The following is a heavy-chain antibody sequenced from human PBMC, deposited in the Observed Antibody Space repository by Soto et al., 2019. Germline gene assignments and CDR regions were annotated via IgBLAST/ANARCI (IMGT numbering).Heavy chain of an antibody. D-gene: IGHD2-8*01. Sequence: SETLSLTCTVSGGSISSYYWSWIRQPAGKGLEWIGRIYTSGSTNYNPSLKSRVTMSVDTSKNQFSLKLSSVAAADTAVYYCARADRTNGVCYDFDYWGQGTLVTVSS. CDR2: IYTSGST. V-gene: IGHV4-4*07. CDR1: GGSISSYY. CDR3: ARADRTNGVCYDFDY. J-gene: IGHJ4*02.